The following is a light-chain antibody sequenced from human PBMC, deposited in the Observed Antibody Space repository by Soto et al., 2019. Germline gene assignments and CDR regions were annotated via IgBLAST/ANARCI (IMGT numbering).Light chain of an antibody. V-gene: IGKV4-1*01. CDR2: WAS. Sequence: DIVMTQSPDSLAVSLGERATINCKSSQSVLYSSNNKNYLAWYQQRPGQPPKLLIYWASTRESGVPERFSGSGSGTDFTLAISSLQADDVAVYYCQQYFTMPYTFGQGTKLEIK. CDR3: QQYFTMPYT. CDR1: QSVLYSSNNKNY. J-gene: IGKJ2*01.